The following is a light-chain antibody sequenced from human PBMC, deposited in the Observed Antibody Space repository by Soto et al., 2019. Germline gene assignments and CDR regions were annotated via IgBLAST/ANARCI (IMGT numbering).Light chain of an antibody. V-gene: IGLV1-40*01. CDR1: NSNLGAGYD. CDR2: GNR. CDR3: QAYDYSLTAFV. J-gene: IGLJ3*02. Sequence: QAVVTQPPSVSGVPGQRVTISCTGNNSNLGAGYDVHWYQQLPGAAPKLVVFGNRNRPSGVPERFSGSKSGTSASLAITGLQAEDEADYYCQAYDYSLTAFVFGGGTKLIVL.